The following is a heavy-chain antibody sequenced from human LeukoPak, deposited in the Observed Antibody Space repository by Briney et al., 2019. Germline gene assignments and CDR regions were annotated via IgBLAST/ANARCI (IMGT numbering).Heavy chain of an antibody. CDR2: ITSSGDTI. D-gene: IGHD1-14*01. V-gene: IGHV3-48*03. J-gene: IGHJ4*02. CDR1: GFTFSSYE. CDR3: ARSGTTSLFDY. Sequence: PGGSLKLSCVASGFTFSSYEMNWVRQAPGKGLEWVSYITSSGDTIFYADSVRGRFTISRDNAKDSLYLQMNSLRAEDTAVYYCARSGTTSLFDYWGQGTLVTVSS.